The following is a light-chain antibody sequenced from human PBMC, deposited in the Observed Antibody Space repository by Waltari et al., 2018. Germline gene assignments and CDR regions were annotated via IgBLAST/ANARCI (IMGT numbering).Light chain of an antibody. CDR1: QSVLYSSNNKNY. CDR3: QQFYTTPWT. V-gene: IGKV4-1*01. J-gene: IGKJ1*01. Sequence: DIVMTQSPDSLAVSLGERATINCKSSQSVLYSSNNKNYLAWYQQKPGQPPKLLIYWASTRESGVPDRFSGSGSGTDFTLTISSLQAEDVALHYCQQFYTTPWTFGPGTKVEIK. CDR2: WAS.